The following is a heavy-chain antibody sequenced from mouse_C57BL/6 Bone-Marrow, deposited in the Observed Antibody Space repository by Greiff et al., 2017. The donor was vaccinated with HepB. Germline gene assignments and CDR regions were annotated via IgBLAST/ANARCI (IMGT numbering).Heavy chain of an antibody. V-gene: IGHV1-81*01. CDR3: ARWGDDYDGLDY. D-gene: IGHD2-4*01. J-gene: IGHJ2*01. CDR1: GYTFTSYG. CDR2: IYPGSGNT. Sequence: VQLQQSGAELARPGASVKLSCKASGYTFTSYGISWVKQRTGQGLEWIGEIYPGSGNTYYNEKFKGKATLTADKSSSTAYMELRSLTSEDSAVYFCARWGDDYDGLDYWGQGTTLTVSS.